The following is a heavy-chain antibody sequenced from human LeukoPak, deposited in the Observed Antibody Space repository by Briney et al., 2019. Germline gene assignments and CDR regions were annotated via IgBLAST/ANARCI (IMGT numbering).Heavy chain of an antibody. J-gene: IGHJ4*02. CDR1: GGTFSSYA. CDR2: IIPIFGTA. D-gene: IGHD3-22*01. CDR3: ARADSSGSHFDY. Sequence: ASVKVSCKASGGTFSSYAISWVRQAPGQGLEWMGRIIPIFGTANYAQKFHGRVTITTDESTSTAYMELSSLRSEDTAVYHCARADSSGSHFDYWGQGTLVTVSS. V-gene: IGHV1-69*05.